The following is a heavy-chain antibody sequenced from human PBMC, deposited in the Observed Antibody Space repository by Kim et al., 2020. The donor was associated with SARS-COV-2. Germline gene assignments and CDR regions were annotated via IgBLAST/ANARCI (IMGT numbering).Heavy chain of an antibody. J-gene: IGHJ6*02. CDR3: ARGRAGVVPSPVLGLGPYYHYYAMDV. CDR2: INHSVST. CDR1: GGSFSDYT. Sequence: SETLSLTCAVYGGSFSDYTWTWIRQPPGKGLEWIGEINHSVSTNLSPSLKSRITISVDTSKSQFSLRLKSMTATDAAVYYCARGRAGVVPSPVLGLGPYYHYYAMDVWGRGTPVAVS. D-gene: IGHD2-8*02. V-gene: IGHV4-34*01.